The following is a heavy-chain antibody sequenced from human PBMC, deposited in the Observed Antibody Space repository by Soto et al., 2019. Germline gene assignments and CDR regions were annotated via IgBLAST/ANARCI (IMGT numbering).Heavy chain of an antibody. CDR1: GFTFSSYS. CDR3: ARSQGYYYSLIAYYYYYGMDV. CDR2: ISSSSSYI. Sequence: PGGSLRLSCAASGFTFSSYSMNWVRQAPGKGLEWVSSISSSSSYIYYADSVKGRFTISRDNAKNSLYLQMNSLRAEDTAVYYCARSQGYYYSLIAYYYYYGMDVWGQGTTVTVSS. J-gene: IGHJ6*02. D-gene: IGHD3-22*01. V-gene: IGHV3-21*01.